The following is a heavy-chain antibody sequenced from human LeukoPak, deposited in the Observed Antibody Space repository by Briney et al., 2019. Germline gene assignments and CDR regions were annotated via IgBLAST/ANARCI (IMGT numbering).Heavy chain of an antibody. Sequence: SETLSLTCAVYGGSFSGYYWSWIRQPPGKGLEWIGEIYHSGSTNYNPSLKSRVTISVDTSKNQFSLKLSSVTAADTAVYYCARTGNTMVRGVIDYWGQGTLVTVSS. D-gene: IGHD3-10*01. CDR3: ARTGNTMVRGVIDY. V-gene: IGHV4-34*01. CDR1: GGSFSGYY. J-gene: IGHJ4*02. CDR2: IYHSGST.